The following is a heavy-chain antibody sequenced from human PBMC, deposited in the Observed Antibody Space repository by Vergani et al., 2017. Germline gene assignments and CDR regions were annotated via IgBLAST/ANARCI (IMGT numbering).Heavy chain of an antibody. CDR1: GFTFSSSG. J-gene: IGHJ4*02. V-gene: IGHV3-30*18. CDR2: ISDDGSNK. CDR3: ANIYVGNARWRGGAY. Sequence: VQLVESGGGVVQPGRSLRLSCAASGFTFSSSGMHWVRQAPGKGLEWVAVISDDGSNKYYADSVKGRFTISRDKSKNTLYLQMNRLRAENTAVYYCANIYVGNARWRGGAYWGQGTLVTVSS. D-gene: IGHD4-23*01.